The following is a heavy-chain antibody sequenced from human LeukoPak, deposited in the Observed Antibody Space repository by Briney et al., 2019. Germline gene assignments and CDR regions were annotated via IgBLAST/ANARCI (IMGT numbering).Heavy chain of an antibody. CDR1: GDIVSSNSAA. CDR2: TYYRSKWYN. CDR3: ARDPAAAGYYYYYNLDV. D-gene: IGHD6-13*01. Sequence: SQTSSLTCAISGDIVSSNSAAWNWIMQSPSRGLEWLGRTYYRSKWYNEYAISVKSRITINPDTSKNQFSLQLNSVTPEDTAVYYCARDPAAAGYYYYYNLDVWGQGTAVTVSS. V-gene: IGHV6-1*01. J-gene: IGHJ6*02.